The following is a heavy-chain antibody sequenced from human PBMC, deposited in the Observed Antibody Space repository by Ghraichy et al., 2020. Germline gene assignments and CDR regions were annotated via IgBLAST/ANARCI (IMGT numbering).Heavy chain of an antibody. CDR1: GFTFSSNA. Sequence: GSLRLSCAASGFTFSSNAMSWVRQAPGKGPEWVSAISGSGGTTYYADSVKGRFTISRDNSKNTLFLQMNSLIAEDTAVYYCATKGLSSYAPTYYGLDVWGQGTTVTVSS. CDR2: ISGSGGTT. CDR3: ATKGLSSYAPTYYGLDV. V-gene: IGHV3-23*01. D-gene: IGHD3-16*01. J-gene: IGHJ6*02.